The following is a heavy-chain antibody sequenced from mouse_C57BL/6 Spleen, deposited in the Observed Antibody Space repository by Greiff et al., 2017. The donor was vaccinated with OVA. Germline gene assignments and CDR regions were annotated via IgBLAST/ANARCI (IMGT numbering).Heavy chain of an antibody. Sequence: EVQRVESGGGLVQPGGSLSLSCAASGFTFTDYYMSWVRQPPGTALEWLGFIRNKANGYTTEYSASVKGRFTISRDNSQSILYLQMNALRAEDSATYYCARYDPYAMDYWGQEPQSPSPQ. CDR3: ARYDPYAMDY. V-gene: IGHV7-3*01. J-gene: IGHJ4*01. CDR2: IRNKANGYTT. CDR1: GFTFTDYY.